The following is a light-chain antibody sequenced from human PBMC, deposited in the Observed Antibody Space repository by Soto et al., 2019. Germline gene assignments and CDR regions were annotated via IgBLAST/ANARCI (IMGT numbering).Light chain of an antibody. V-gene: IGLV2-14*03. J-gene: IGLJ2*01. Sequence: QSVLTQPASVSGSPGQSITISCAGTSSDVGGYNFVSWYQHHPGKVPKLMIYDVSNRPSGVSNRFSGSKSGNTASLTISGLQAEAEADYYCSSYTSSSTLVFGGGTQLTVL. CDR3: SSYTSSSTLV. CDR2: DVS. CDR1: SSDVGGYNF.